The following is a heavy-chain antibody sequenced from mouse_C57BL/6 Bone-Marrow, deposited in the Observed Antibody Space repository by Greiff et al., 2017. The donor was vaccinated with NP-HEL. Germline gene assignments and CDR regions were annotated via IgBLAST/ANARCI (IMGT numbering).Heavy chain of an antibody. CDR2: ISYDGSN. CDR1: GYSITSGYY. Sequence: DVQLQESGPGLVKPSQSLSLTCSVTGYSITSGYYWNWIRQFPGNKLEWMGYISYDGSNNYNPSLKNRISITRDTSKNQFFLKLNSVTTEDTATYYCARDRLFRFFAYWGQGTLVTVSA. D-gene: IGHD6-2*01. J-gene: IGHJ3*01. CDR3: ARDRLFRFFAY. V-gene: IGHV3-6*01.